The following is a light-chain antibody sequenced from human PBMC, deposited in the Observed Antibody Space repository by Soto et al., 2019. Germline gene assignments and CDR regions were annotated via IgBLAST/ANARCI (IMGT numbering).Light chain of an antibody. CDR2: EGS. CDR1: SSDVGSYNL. J-gene: IGLJ1*01. V-gene: IGLV2-23*01. CDR3: CSYAGSSSYV. Sequence: QSVLTQPASVSGSPGQSITISCTGPSSDVGSYNLVSWYQQHPDKAPKLMIYEGSKRPSGVSNRFSGSKSGNTASLTISGLQAEDEADYYCCSYAGSSSYVFRTGTKVTVL.